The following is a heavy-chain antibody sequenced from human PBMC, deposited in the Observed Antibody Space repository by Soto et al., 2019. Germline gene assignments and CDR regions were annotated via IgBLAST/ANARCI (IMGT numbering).Heavy chain of an antibody. J-gene: IGHJ6*02. V-gene: IGHV1-18*01. Sequence: ASVKVSCKTSGYTFSNYGINWVRQAPGQGLEWMGWISGYNGNTNYAQTVQGRVTMTTDTSTGTVYMELRSLKSDDTAIYYCSRFIMVGGWFDPNYYHGMDVWGQGTTVTVSS. CDR2: ISGYNGNT. CDR3: SRFIMVGGWFDPNYYHGMDV. D-gene: IGHD6-19*01. CDR1: GYTFSNYG.